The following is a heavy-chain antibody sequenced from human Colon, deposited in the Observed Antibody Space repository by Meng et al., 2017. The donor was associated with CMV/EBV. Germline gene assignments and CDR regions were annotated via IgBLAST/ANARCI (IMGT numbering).Heavy chain of an antibody. D-gene: IGHD1-26*01. CDR1: GFTFSSYA. CDR2: ISGSGGST. CDR3: AKGVGVMGATPGFGDY. Sequence: GGSLRLSCAASGFTFSSYAMSWVRQAPGKGLEWVSAISGSGGSTYYADSVKGRFTISRDNSKNTLYLQMNSLRAEDTAVYYCAKGVGVMGATPGFGDYWGQGTMVTVSS. J-gene: IGHJ4*02. V-gene: IGHV3-23*01.